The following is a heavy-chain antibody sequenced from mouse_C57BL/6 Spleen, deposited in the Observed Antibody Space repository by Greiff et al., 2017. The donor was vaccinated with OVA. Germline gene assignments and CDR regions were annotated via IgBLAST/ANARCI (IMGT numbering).Heavy chain of an antibody. CDR1: GYTFTDYN. V-gene: IGHV1-18*01. CDR3: ARWATTVVAFDY. D-gene: IGHD1-1*01. Sequence: EVQLQQSGPELVKPGASVKIPCKASGYTFTDYNMDWVKQSHGKSLEWIGDINPNNGGTIYNQKFKGKATLTVDKSSSTAYMELRSLTSEDTAVDYCARWATTVVAFDYWGQGTTLTVSS. J-gene: IGHJ2*01. CDR2: INPNNGGT.